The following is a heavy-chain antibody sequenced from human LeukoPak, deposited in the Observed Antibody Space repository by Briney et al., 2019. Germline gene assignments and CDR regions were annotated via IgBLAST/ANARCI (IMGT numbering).Heavy chain of an antibody. CDR3: ARDPGVYYFDY. CDR1: GGSISSGGYY. CDR2: IYYSGST. J-gene: IGHJ4*02. D-gene: IGHD6-13*01. Sequence: SETLSLTCTVSGGSISSGGYYWSWIRQHPGKGQEWIGYIYYSGSTYYNPSLKSRVTISVDTSKNQFSLKLSSVTAADTAVYYCARDPGVYYFDYWGQGTLVTVSS. V-gene: IGHV4-31*03.